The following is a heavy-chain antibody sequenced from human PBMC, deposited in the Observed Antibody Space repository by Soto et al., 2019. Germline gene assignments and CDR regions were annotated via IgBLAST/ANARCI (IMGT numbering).Heavy chain of an antibody. Sequence: QVQLVQSGAEVKKPGSSVKVSCKASGGTFSSYAISWVRQAPGQGLEWMGGIIPIFGTANYAQKFQGRVTITAGESTSTAYMELSSLRSEDTAVYYCARGRGDGYNPEYYFDYWGQGTLVTVSS. CDR2: IIPIFGTA. CDR1: GGTFSSYA. CDR3: ARGRGDGYNPEYYFDY. J-gene: IGHJ4*02. D-gene: IGHD5-12*01. V-gene: IGHV1-69*01.